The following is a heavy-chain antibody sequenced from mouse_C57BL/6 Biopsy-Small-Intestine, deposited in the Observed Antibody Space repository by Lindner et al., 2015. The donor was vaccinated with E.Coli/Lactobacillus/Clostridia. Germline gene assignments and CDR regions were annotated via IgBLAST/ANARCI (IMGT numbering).Heavy chain of an antibody. V-gene: IGHV1-22*01. J-gene: IGHJ4*01. D-gene: IGHD4-1*01. CDR2: INPNNGGT. CDR3: TREVEGTGTPDY. CDR1: GYTFTDYY. Sequence: SVKVSCKASGYTFTDYYIHWVRQAPGQGLEWMGWINPNNGGTRYAQKFQGRVTMTSDTSISTAYMEMSRLRSDDTAIYYCTREVEGTGTPDYWGQGTRVTVSS.